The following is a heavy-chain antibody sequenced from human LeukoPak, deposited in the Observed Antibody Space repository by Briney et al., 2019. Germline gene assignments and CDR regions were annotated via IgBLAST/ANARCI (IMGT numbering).Heavy chain of an antibody. CDR2: ISSSGSTI. CDR1: GFTFNTYA. V-gene: IGHV3-48*03. D-gene: IGHD4-17*01. Sequence: GRSLRLSCAASGFTFNTYAMHWVRQAPGKGLEWVSYISSSGSTIYYADSVKGRFTISRDNAKNSLYLQMNSLRAEDTAVYYCAREVLRGFDPWGQGTLVTVSS. CDR3: AREVLRGFDP. J-gene: IGHJ5*02.